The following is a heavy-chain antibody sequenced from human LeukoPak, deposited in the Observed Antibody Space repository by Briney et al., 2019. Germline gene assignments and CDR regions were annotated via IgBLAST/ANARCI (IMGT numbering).Heavy chain of an antibody. J-gene: IGHJ4*02. CDR1: GGTFSSYA. V-gene: IGHV1-69*13. CDR3: ARASSGYYLSPFDY. Sequence: ASVKVSCKASGGTFSSYAISWVRQAPGQGLEWMGGIIPIFGTADYAQKFQGRVTITADESTSTAYMELSSLRSEDTAVYYCARASSGYYLSPFDYWGQGTLVTVSS. D-gene: IGHD3-22*01. CDR2: IIPIFGTA.